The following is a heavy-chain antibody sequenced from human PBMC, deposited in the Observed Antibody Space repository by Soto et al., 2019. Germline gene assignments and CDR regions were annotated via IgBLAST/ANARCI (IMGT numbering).Heavy chain of an antibody. J-gene: IGHJ4*02. CDR3: ARGYYYDSSGYYFDN. V-gene: IGHV1-3*01. D-gene: IGHD3-22*01. Sequence: ASVKVSCKASGYSFTSHVIHWLRQSPGQRLEWVGWIKPGTGDTKFLQEFQGRLTITRDTSATTAYMELSNPRSGDTAVYYCARGYYYDSSGYYFDNWGQGTLVTVSS. CDR2: IKPGTGDT. CDR1: GYSFTSHV.